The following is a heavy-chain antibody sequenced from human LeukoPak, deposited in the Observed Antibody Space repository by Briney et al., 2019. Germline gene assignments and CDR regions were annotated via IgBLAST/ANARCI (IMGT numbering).Heavy chain of an antibody. V-gene: IGHV4-31*03. Sequence: TSETLSLTCTVSGDSINIHHHFWGWIRQHPGKGLEWIGYVNYIGSTFYNPSLKSRVTISLDTSKNQISLNLTTVTAADAAVYYCAREVGNFDFDSWGQGSLVTVSS. CDR2: VNYIGST. J-gene: IGHJ4*02. CDR3: AREVGNFDFDS. D-gene: IGHD4-23*01. CDR1: GDSINIHHHF.